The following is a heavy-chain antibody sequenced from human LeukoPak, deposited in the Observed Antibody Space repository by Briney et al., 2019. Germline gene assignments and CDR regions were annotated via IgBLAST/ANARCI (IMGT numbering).Heavy chain of an antibody. J-gene: IGHJ3*02. CDR1: GFTFDNAW. D-gene: IGHD3-3*01. CDR3: TRGLFGVVNVAFDI. Sequence: PGGSLRLSCAASGFTFDNAWMNWVRQAPGKGLEWVGRIKSKTDGGTTDYAAPVKGRFTISRDDSKNTLYLQMNSLKTEDTAVYYCTRGLFGVVNVAFDIWGQGTMVTVSS. CDR2: IKSKTDGGTT. V-gene: IGHV3-15*01.